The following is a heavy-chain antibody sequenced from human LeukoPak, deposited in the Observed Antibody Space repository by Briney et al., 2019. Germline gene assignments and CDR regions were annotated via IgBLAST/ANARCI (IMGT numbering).Heavy chain of an antibody. CDR3: ASPDQKAPFDL. CDR2: SYHTGKT. V-gene: IGHV4-30-2*01. Sequence: SETLSLTCSVSGDSITSGAYYWTWIRQTPGEGLEWIGNSYHTGKTHYNPSFKSRLTISVDRSKNQFSLRLTSVTAAGTAVYYCASPDQKAPFDLWGQGTMVTVSS. CDR1: GDSITSGAYY. J-gene: IGHJ3*01.